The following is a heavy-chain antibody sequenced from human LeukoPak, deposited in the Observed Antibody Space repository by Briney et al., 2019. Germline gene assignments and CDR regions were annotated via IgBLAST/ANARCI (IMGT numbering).Heavy chain of an antibody. CDR3: VTRGVVASDGMDV. V-gene: IGHV3-21*01. J-gene: IGHJ6*02. CDR2: ISSSSAYI. CDR1: GFVFSDYG. D-gene: IGHD3-10*01. Sequence: GGSLRLSCAASGFVFSDYGMHWVRQAPGKGLEWVSSISSSSAYIYYADSVKGRFTISRDNAKNSLYLQMNSLRAEDTAVYYCVTRGVVASDGMDVWGQGTTVTVSS.